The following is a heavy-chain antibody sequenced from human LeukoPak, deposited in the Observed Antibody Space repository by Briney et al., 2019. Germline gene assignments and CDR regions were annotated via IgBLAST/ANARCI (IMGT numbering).Heavy chain of an antibody. CDR2: FDPEDGET. Sequence: ASVKVSCKVSGYTLTELSMHWVRQAPGKGLEWMGGFDPEDGETIYAQKFQGRVTMTEDTSTDTAYMELSSLRSEDTAVYYCATVERFGELLANDYWGQGTLVTVSS. J-gene: IGHJ4*02. CDR1: GYTLTELS. V-gene: IGHV1-24*01. CDR3: ATVERFGELLANDY. D-gene: IGHD3-10*01.